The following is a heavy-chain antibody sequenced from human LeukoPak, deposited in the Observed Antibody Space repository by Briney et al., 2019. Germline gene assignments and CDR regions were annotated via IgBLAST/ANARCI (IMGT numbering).Heavy chain of an antibody. V-gene: IGHV3-21*01. CDR2: ISSSSSYI. CDR1: GFTFINYA. D-gene: IGHD2-15*01. CDR3: ARVGCSGGRCPGYGMDV. J-gene: IGHJ6*02. Sequence: PGGSLRLSCAASGFTFINYAMNWVRQAPGKGLEWVSFISSSSSYIYYADSVKGRFTISRDNAKNSLYLQMNSLRVEDTAVYYCARVGCSGGRCPGYGMDVWGQGTTVTVSS.